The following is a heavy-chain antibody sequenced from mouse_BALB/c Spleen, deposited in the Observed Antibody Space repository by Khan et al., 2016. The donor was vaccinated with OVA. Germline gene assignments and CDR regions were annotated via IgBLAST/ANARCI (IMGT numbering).Heavy chain of an antibody. D-gene: IGHD1-2*01. CDR1: GYTFTDYN. J-gene: IGHJ3*01. Sequence: VQLQQSGPEVVKPGASVKISCKASGYTFTDYNMDWVKQRHGKSLEWIGYFFPNSGGSGYNQKFKTKATLTVDISSNTAYMDLRSLTSEDSAVYYCVRSGYGSFAFRGQGTLVTVS. CDR2: FFPNSGGS. CDR3: VRSGYGSFAF. V-gene: IGHV1S29*02.